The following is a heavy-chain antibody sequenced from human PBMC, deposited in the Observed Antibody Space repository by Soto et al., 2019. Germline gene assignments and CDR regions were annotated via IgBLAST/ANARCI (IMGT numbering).Heavy chain of an antibody. CDR1: GYTFASYA. V-gene: IGHV1-3*01. D-gene: IGHD2-15*01. CDR3: ARAGTSGYCSGGSCYSIGNYGMDV. Sequence: ASVKVSCKASGYTFASYAMHWVRQAPGQRLEWMGWINAGNGNTKYSQKFQGRVTITRDTSASTAYMELSSLRSEDTAVYYCARAGTSGYCSGGSCYSIGNYGMDVWGQGTTVTVSS. CDR2: INAGNGNT. J-gene: IGHJ6*02.